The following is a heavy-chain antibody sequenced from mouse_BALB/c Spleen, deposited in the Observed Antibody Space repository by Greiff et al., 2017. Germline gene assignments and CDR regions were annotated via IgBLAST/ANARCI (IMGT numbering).Heavy chain of an antibody. CDR3: ARGGYNGSSYWYFDV. D-gene: IGHD1-1*01. Sequence: QVQLQQSGAELVRPGVSVKISCKGSGYTFTDYAMHWVKQSHAKSLEWIGVISTYYGDASYNQKFKGKATMTVDKSSSTAYMELARLTSEDSAIYYCARGGYNGSSYWYFDVWGAGTTVTVSS. V-gene: IGHV1S137*01. J-gene: IGHJ1*01. CDR1: GYTFTDYA. CDR2: ISTYYGDA.